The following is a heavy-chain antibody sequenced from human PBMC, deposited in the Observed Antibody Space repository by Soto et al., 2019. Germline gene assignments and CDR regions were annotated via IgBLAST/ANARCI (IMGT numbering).Heavy chain of an antibody. V-gene: IGHV1-2*04. D-gene: IGHD1-26*01. CDR1: GYTFTGYH. J-gene: IGHJ5*02. CDR2: INTNNGDT. Sequence: ASVKVSCKASGYTFTGYHIHWVRQAAGQGLEWMGWINTNNGDTNYAQKLQGWVTMTRDTSINTAYVQISRLRSDDTAVYYCARWVGALNWFEPWGQGSLVIVSS. CDR3: ARWVGALNWFEP.